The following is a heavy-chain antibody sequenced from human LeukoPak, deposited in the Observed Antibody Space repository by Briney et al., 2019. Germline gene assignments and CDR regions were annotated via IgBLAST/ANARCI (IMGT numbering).Heavy chain of an antibody. Sequence: PGGSLRLSCAASGFTFSSYWMSWVRQAPGKGLEWVANIKQDGSEKYYVDSVKGRFTISRDNAKNSLYLQMNSLRAEDTAVYYCAREFRPYQRYEIDYWGQGTLVTVSS. CDR3: AREFRPYQRYEIDY. V-gene: IGHV3-7*01. D-gene: IGHD1-14*01. CDR1: GFTFSSYW. CDR2: IKQDGSEK. J-gene: IGHJ4*02.